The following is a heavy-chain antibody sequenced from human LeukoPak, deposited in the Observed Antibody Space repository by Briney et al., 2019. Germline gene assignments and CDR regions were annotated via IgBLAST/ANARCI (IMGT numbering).Heavy chain of an antibody. CDR1: GGSFSGYY. J-gene: IGHJ5*02. Sequence: NPSETLSLTCAVYGGSFSGYYWSWIRQPPGKGLEWIGEINHSGSTNYNPSLKSRVTISVDTSKNQFSLKLSSVTAADTAVYYCARGRPYDYVWGSPPGWFDPWGQGTLVTVSS. CDR2: INHSGST. CDR3: ARGRPYDYVWGSPPGWFDP. V-gene: IGHV4-34*01. D-gene: IGHD3-16*01.